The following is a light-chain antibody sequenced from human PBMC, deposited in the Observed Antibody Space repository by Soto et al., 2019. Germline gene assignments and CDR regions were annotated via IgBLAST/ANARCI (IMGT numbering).Light chain of an antibody. Sequence: DIVMTQSPLSLPVTPGEPASISCSSSQSLLHSNGYTYLDWYLQKPGQSPQVLIYLGSNRASGVPDRFSGRGSGTDFTLKISRVEAEDVEVYYCMQALQTPYTFGQGTKLEIK. CDR3: MQALQTPYT. CDR2: LGS. CDR1: QSLLHSNGYTY. V-gene: IGKV2-28*01. J-gene: IGKJ2*01.